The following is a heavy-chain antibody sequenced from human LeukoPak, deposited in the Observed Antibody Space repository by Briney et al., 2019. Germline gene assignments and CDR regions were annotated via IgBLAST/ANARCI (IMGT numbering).Heavy chain of an antibody. CDR1: GFTFSSYG. Sequence: GGSLRLSCAASGFTFSSYGMHWVRQAPGKGLEWVAVISYDGSNKYCADSVKGRFTISRDNSKNTLYLQMNSLRAEDTAVYYCAKEGASDYWGQGTLVTVSS. J-gene: IGHJ4*02. D-gene: IGHD3-16*01. CDR2: ISYDGSNK. CDR3: AKEGASDY. V-gene: IGHV3-30*18.